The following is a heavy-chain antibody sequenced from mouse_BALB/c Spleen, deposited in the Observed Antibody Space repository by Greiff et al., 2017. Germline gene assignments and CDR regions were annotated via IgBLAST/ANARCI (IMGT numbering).Heavy chain of an antibody. Sequence: EVNLVESGGGLVQPGGSLRLSCATSGFTFSDFYMEWVRQPPGKRLEWIAASRNKANDYTTEYSASVKGRFFVSRDTSQSILYLQMNALRAEDTAIYYCARATTVVDWYFDVWGAGTTVTVSS. V-gene: IGHV7-1*02. CDR1: GFTFSDFY. J-gene: IGHJ1*01. CDR3: ARATTVVDWYFDV. CDR2: SRNKANDYTT. D-gene: IGHD1-1*01.